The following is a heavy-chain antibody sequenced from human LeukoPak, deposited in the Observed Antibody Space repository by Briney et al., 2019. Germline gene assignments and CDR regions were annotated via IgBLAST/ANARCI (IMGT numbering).Heavy chain of an antibody. J-gene: IGHJ4*02. Sequence: SSETLSLTCAVYGGSFSGYYWSWIRQPPGKGLEWIGEINHSGSTNYNPSLQRRVTISVDTSKNQFSLKLSSGTAADTAVYYWARGWGITAGFDYWGQGTLVTVSS. CDR1: GGSFSGYY. CDR3: ARGWGITAGFDY. V-gene: IGHV4-34*01. D-gene: IGHD6-19*01. CDR2: INHSGST.